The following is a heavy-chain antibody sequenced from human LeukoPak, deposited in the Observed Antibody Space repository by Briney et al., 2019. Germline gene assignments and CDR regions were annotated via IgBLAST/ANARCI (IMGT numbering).Heavy chain of an antibody. V-gene: IGHV3-30*03. D-gene: IGHD3-22*01. CDR1: GFTFSSYG. CDR3: ARGRHYYDTRGYSDAFDI. CDR2: ISYDGSNK. Sequence: RGGSLRLSCAASGFTFSSYGMHWVRQAPGKGLEWVAVISYDGSNKYYADSVKGRFTISRDNSKNTLYLQMNSLRAEDTAVYYCARGRHYYDTRGYSDAFDIWGQGTLVTVSS. J-gene: IGHJ3*02.